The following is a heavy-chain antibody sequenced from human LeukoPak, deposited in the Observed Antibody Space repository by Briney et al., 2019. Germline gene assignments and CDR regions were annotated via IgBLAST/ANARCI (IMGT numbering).Heavy chain of an antibody. CDR3: ARDRRGYYDSGSYYPLI. CDR1: GYRFTGYY. V-gene: IGHV1-2*02. D-gene: IGHD3-10*01. CDR2: INPNSGGT. Sequence: ASVKVSCKAFGYRFTGYYIHWVRQAPGQGLEWMGWINPNSGGTNYAQNFQGRVTMTRDTSVSTAYMEVSRLRSDDTAVFYCARDRRGYYDSGSYYPLIWGQGTLVTVSS. J-gene: IGHJ4*02.